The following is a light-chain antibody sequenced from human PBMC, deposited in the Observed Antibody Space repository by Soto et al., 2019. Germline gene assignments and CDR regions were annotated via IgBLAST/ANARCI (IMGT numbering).Light chain of an antibody. V-gene: IGKV3-15*01. Sequence: EIVMTQSPATRSVSPGERATLSCRASQSVSTNLAWYQHKPGQTPRLVIYGASTRATGIPARFSGSGSGTEFTLTISNLQSEDFAVYYCQQYKNWPPWAFGQGTKVDIK. CDR2: GAS. CDR3: QQYKNWPPWA. CDR1: QSVSTN. J-gene: IGKJ1*01.